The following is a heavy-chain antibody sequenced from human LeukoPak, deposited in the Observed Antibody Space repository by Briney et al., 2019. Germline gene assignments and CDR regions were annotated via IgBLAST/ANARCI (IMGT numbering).Heavy chain of an antibody. Sequence: PGGSLRLSCAASGFTFSSYEMNWVRQAPGKGLEWFSAISGSGGSTYYADSVKGRFTISRDNSKNTLYLQMSSLRAEDTAVYYCAKNADYYGSGRLFDYWGQGTLVTVSS. J-gene: IGHJ4*02. CDR2: ISGSGGST. CDR3: AKNADYYGSGRLFDY. D-gene: IGHD3-10*01. CDR1: GFTFSSYE. V-gene: IGHV3-23*01.